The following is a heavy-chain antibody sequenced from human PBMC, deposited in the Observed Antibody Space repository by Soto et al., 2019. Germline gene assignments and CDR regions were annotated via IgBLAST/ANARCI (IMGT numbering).Heavy chain of an antibody. V-gene: IGHV3-9*01. Sequence: SLKISCAASGFTFDDYAMHWVRQAPGKGLEWVSGISWNSGSIGYADSVKGRFTISRDNAKNSLYLQMNSLRAEDTALYYCAKDISPYDILTGYYPTPAFDIWGQGTMVTVSS. D-gene: IGHD3-9*01. J-gene: IGHJ3*02. CDR1: GFTFDDYA. CDR2: ISWNSGSI. CDR3: AKDISPYDILTGYYPTPAFDI.